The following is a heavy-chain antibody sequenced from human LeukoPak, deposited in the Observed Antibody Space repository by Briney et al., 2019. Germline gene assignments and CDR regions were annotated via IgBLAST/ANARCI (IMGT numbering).Heavy chain of an antibody. CDR1: GFTFSSYA. Sequence: PGGSLRLSCAASGFTFSSYAMHWVRQAPGKGLEWVAVISYDGSNKYYADSVKGRFTISRDNAKNSVFLQMNSLRGEDTAVYYCARDGYKDRYFDYWGQGTLVTVSS. CDR3: ARDGYKDRYFDY. CDR2: ISYDGSNK. V-gene: IGHV3-30*04. D-gene: IGHD5-24*01. J-gene: IGHJ4*02.